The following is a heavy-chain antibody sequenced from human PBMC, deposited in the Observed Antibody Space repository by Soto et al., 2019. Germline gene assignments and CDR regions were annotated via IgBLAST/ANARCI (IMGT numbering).Heavy chain of an antibody. CDR3: AREAVAATPYNWFDP. J-gene: IGHJ5*02. Sequence: ASVKVSCKASGYTFTGYYMHWVRQAPGQGLEWMGWINPNSGGTNYAHKFQGWVTMTRDTSISTAYMELSRLRSDDTAVYYCAREAVAATPYNWFDPWGQGTLVTVSS. CDR2: INPNSGGT. D-gene: IGHD2-15*01. V-gene: IGHV1-2*04. CDR1: GYTFTGYY.